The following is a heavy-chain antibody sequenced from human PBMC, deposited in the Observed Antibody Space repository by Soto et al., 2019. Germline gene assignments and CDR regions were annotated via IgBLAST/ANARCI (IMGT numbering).Heavy chain of an antibody. CDR3: ARSVGGSNVNFDY. Sequence: QVQLVQSGAEVRTPGASVKVSCKASGYTFTSYDINWVRQATGQGPEWMGWMNPDSGNTGYVQKFQGRVTMTRNTAISTADMELSSMRSEDTAVYYGARSVGGSNVNFDYWGQGTLVTVSS. CDR1: GYTFTSYD. D-gene: IGHD3-10*01. CDR2: MNPDSGNT. V-gene: IGHV1-8*01. J-gene: IGHJ4*02.